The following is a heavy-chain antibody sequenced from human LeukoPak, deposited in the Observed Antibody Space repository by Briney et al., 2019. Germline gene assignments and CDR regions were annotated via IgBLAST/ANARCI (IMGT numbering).Heavy chain of an antibody. J-gene: IGHJ4*02. Sequence: GASVKVSCKASGYTFTGYYIDWVRQAPGQGLEWMGWINSVSGGTNYAQKFQGRVTMTRDTSTSTAYMELSSLRSDDTAFYYCARDTITVTTPYFDYWGQGTLVTVSS. V-gene: IGHV1-2*02. CDR2: INSVSGGT. D-gene: IGHD4-17*01. CDR1: GYTFTGYY. CDR3: ARDTITVTTPYFDY.